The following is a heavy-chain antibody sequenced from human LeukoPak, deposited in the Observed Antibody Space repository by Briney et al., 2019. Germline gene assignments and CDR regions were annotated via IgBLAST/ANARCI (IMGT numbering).Heavy chain of an antibody. CDR2: IRYDGSNK. D-gene: IGHD4-17*01. CDR3: AKSHDYGDYEIGGTVDY. CDR1: GFVFSSYG. J-gene: IGHJ4*02. Sequence: GGSLRLSCAASGFVFSSYGMHWVRQAPGKGLEWVAFIRYDGSNKYYADSVKGRFTISRDNSKNTLYLQMNSLRAEDTAVYYCAKSHDYGDYEIGGTVDYWGQGTLVTVSS. V-gene: IGHV3-30*02.